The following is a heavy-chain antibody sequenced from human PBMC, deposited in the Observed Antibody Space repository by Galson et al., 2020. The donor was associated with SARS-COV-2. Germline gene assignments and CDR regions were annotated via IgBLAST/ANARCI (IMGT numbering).Heavy chain of an antibody. CDR1: GGSISSGGYY. V-gene: IGHV4-31*03. CDR3: ARGDYDSSGYYGGPFQH. J-gene: IGHJ1*01. D-gene: IGHD3-22*01. Sequence: ASETLSLTCTVSGGSISSGGYYWSWIRQHPGKGLEWIGYIYYSGSTYYNPSLKSRVTISVDTSKNQFSLKLSSVTAADTAVYYCARGDYDSSGYYGGPFQHWGQGTLVTVSS. CDR2: IYYSGST.